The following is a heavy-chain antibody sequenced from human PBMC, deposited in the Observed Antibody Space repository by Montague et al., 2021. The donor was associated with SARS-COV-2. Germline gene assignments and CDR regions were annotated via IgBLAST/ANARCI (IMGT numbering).Heavy chain of an antibody. CDR1: GFTFSSYA. CDR3: ARDDYDILTGPFDY. V-gene: IGHV3-30*04. J-gene: IGHJ4*02. D-gene: IGHD3-9*01. CDR2: ISYDGSNK. Sequence: RLSCAASGFTFSSYAMHWVRQAPGKGLEWVAAISYDGSNKYYADSVKGRFTISRDNSKNTLYVQMNSLRAEDTAVYYCARDDYDILTGPFDYWGQGTLVTVSS.